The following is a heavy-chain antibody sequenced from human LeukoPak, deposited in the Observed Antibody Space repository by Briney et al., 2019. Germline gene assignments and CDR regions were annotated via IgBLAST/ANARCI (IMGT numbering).Heavy chain of an antibody. D-gene: IGHD3-22*01. CDR2: ISSSSSYI. J-gene: IGHJ4*02. V-gene: IGHV3-21*01. CDR1: GFTFSSYS. Sequence: GGSLRLSCAASGFTFSSYSMNWVRQAPGKGLEWVSSISSSSSYIYYADSVKGRFTISRDNAKNSLYLQMNSLRAEDTAVYYCARDTVGHYYYDSSGFFDYWGQGTVVTVSS. CDR3: ARDTVGHYYYDSSGFFDY.